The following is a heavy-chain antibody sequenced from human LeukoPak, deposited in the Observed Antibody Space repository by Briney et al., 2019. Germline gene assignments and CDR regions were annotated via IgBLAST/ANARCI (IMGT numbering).Heavy chain of an antibody. D-gene: IGHD6-13*01. CDR2: MNPNSGNT. CDR3: ARFIAAAGIWFDP. CDR1: GYTFTSYD. Sequence: ASVKVSCKASGYTFTSYDINWVRQATGQGLEWMGWMNPNSGNTGYAQKFQGRVTMTRNTSISTAYMELSSLRSEDTAVYYCARFIAAAGIWFDPWGQGTLVTVSS. J-gene: IGHJ5*02. V-gene: IGHV1-8*01.